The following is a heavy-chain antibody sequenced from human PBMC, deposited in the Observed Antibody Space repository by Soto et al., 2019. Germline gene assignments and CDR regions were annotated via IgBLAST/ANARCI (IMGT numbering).Heavy chain of an antibody. Sequence: EVQLVESGGGLVKPGGSLRLSCAASGFTFSSYSMNWVRQAPGKGLEWVSSISSSSSYIYYADSVKGRFTISRDNAKNSLYLQMNSLRAEDTAVYYCARDQVRYNWNDVGAFDIWGQGTMVTVSS. J-gene: IGHJ3*02. V-gene: IGHV3-21*01. D-gene: IGHD1-20*01. CDR2: ISSSSSYI. CDR1: GFTFSSYS. CDR3: ARDQVRYNWNDVGAFDI.